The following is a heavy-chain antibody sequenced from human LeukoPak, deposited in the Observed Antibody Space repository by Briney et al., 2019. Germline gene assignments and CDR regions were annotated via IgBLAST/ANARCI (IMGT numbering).Heavy chain of an antibody. CDR2: IKQDGSEK. V-gene: IGHV3-7*01. CDR1: GFTFSSYG. J-gene: IGHJ3*02. Sequence: GGSLRLSCAASGFTFSSYGMHWVRQAPGKGLEWVANIKQDGSEKYYVDSVKGRFTISRDNAKNSLYLQMNSLGAEDTAVYYCARENLLLWFGELVLQKGDAFDIWGQGTMVTVSS. CDR3: ARENLLLWFGELVLQKGDAFDI. D-gene: IGHD3-10*01.